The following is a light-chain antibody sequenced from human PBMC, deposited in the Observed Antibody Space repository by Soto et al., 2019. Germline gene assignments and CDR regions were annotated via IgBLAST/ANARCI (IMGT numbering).Light chain of an antibody. CDR3: LQHNSYPLT. Sequence: DIQMTQSPSALSASIRDRVTITCRASQGIGNYVAWFQVKPGKVPKRLIYAASSLQSGVPSRFSGYGSGTEFTLTISSVQPEDSAIYYCLQHNSYPLTFGGGTKVDIK. CDR2: AAS. J-gene: IGKJ4*01. V-gene: IGKV1-17*03. CDR1: QGIGNY.